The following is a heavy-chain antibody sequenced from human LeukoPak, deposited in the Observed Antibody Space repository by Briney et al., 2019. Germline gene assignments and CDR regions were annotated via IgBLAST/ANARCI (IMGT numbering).Heavy chain of an antibody. CDR1: GESFSSYY. V-gene: IGHV4-34*01. Sequence: SETLSLTCALYGESFSSYYWDWMRQPPGKGPAWIGEINHSGNTNYHPSLKSRVTISLDTSKNQFSLKLTSVTAADTAVYYCARLQCSGDSCYSGVRAFDIWGQGTMVTVSS. D-gene: IGHD2-15*01. CDR2: INHSGNT. J-gene: IGHJ3*02. CDR3: ARLQCSGDSCYSGVRAFDI.